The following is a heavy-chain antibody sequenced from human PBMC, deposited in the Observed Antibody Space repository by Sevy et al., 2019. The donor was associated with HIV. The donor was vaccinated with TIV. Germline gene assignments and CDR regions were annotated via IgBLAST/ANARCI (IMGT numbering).Heavy chain of an antibody. Sequence: ASVKVSCKASGYTFTGYYMHWVRQAPGQGLEWMGWINPNSGGTNYAQKFQGRVTMTRDTSINTAYMELSRLRSDDTAVYYCAREGDGYNSLLDYWGQGTLVTVSS. CDR2: INPNSGGT. J-gene: IGHJ4*02. D-gene: IGHD5-12*01. V-gene: IGHV1-2*02. CDR1: GYTFTGYY. CDR3: AREGDGYNSLLDY.